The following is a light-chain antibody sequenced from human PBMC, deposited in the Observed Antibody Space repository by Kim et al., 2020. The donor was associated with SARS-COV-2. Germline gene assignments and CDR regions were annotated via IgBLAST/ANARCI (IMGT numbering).Light chain of an antibody. CDR1: QGIRSD. CDR3: LQHNTHPYS. Sequence: SSLSASVGDRLIITCRASQGIRSDLAWYQHKPGKAPQRLMYSTSKLQSGVPSRFSGSGSGTEFTLTISSLQPEDFATYYCLQHNTHPYSFGQGTKLEIK. J-gene: IGKJ2*03. V-gene: IGKV1-17*01. CDR2: STS.